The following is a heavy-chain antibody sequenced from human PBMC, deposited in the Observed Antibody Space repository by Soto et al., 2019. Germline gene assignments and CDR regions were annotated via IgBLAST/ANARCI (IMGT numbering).Heavy chain of an antibody. CDR2: IYYSGST. CDR3: ARLFGSSWYINY. V-gene: IGHV4-39*01. Sequence: SETLSLTCTVSGGSLRSSSFFWGWIRPPPGKGLEWIGSIYYSGSTYYNPSLKSRVTISVDTSKNQFSLKLSSVTAADTAVYYCARLFGSSWYINYWGQGTLVTVSS. J-gene: IGHJ4*02. D-gene: IGHD6-13*01. CDR1: GGSLRSSSFF.